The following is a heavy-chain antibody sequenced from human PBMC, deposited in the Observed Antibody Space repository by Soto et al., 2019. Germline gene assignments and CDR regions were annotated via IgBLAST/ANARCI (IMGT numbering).Heavy chain of an antibody. Sequence: QVQLVESGGGLVKPGGSLRLSCAASGFTFSDYYMSWIRQAPGKGLEWVSYISHSGTYTNYADSVKGRFTISRDNAKNSRYRQMNSLRAEDTAVFYCARVPISRGSGWYDVDLWGQGTVVTVSS. CDR3: ARVPISRGSGWYDVDL. CDR1: GFTFSDYY. J-gene: IGHJ4*02. D-gene: IGHD6-19*01. V-gene: IGHV3-11*06. CDR2: ISHSGTYT.